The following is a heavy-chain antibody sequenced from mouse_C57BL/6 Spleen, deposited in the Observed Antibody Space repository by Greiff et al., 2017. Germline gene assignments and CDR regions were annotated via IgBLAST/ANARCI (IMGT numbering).Heavy chain of an antibody. Sequence: QVQLQQPGAELARPGSSVKLSCKASGYTFTSYWMHWVKQRPIQGLEWIGNIDPSDSETHYNQKFKDKATLTVDKSSSTAYMQLSSLTSEDSAVYYCARGDYDYDGFAYWGQGTLVTVSA. CDR2: IDPSDSET. V-gene: IGHV1-52*01. CDR3: ARGDYDYDGFAY. J-gene: IGHJ3*01. D-gene: IGHD2-4*01. CDR1: GYTFTSYW.